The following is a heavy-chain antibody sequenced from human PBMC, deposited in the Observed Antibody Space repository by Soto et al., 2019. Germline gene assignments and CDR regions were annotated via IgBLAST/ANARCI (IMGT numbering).Heavy chain of an antibody. V-gene: IGHV1-69*02. J-gene: IGHJ4*02. CDR2: IIPILGIA. Sequence: GASVEVSCKASGGTFSSYTISWVRQAPGQGLEWMGRIIPILGIANYAQKFQGRVTITADKSTSTAYMELSSLRSEDTAVYYCARLYCSGGSCWEGYFDYWGQGTLVTVSS. CDR3: ARLYCSGGSCWEGYFDY. D-gene: IGHD2-15*01. CDR1: GGTFSSYT.